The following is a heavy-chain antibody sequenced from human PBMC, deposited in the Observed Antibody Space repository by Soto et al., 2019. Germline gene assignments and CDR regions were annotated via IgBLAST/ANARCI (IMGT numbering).Heavy chain of an antibody. CDR1: GFTFSSYW. Sequence: EVQLVESGGGLVQPGGSLRLSCVASGFTFSSYWMHWVRQVPGKEPVWVSFIDSYGSSTKYADSVRGRFTISRDNAKNTLYLLMNSLRVEDPAVYYCVRGLGNSDHWGQGTLVTVSS. V-gene: IGHV3-74*03. J-gene: IGHJ4*02. CDR2: IDSYGSST. CDR3: VRGLGNSDH.